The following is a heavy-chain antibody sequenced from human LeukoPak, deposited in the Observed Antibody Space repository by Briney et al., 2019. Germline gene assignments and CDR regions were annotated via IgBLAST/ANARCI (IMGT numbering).Heavy chain of an antibody. CDR2: INPNSGGT. D-gene: IGHD2-15*01. J-gene: IGHJ4*02. CDR1: GYTFTGYY. CDR3: ATSGGHPKGFDF. V-gene: IGHV1-2*02. Sequence: GASVKVSCKASGYTFTGYYMHWVRQAPGQGLEWMGWINPNSGGTNYAQKFQGRVTMTRDTSISTAYMELSSLSAEDTAVYYCATSGGHPKGFDFWGQGTLVTVSS.